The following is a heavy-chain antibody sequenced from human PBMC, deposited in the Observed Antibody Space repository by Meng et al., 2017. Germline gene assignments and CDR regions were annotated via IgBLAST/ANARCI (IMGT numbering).Heavy chain of an antibody. V-gene: IGHV1-2*06. Sequence: QVQLVQSGAEGKKPGASVKVSCPPSGYTFPAYYIHWVRQAPGQGLDWMGRIDPNSGVTEYAQKFQGRVTVTGDTSISTAYMELSRLRSDDTAIYYCVRDEDISAAGKLFGDYWGQGTLVTVSS. CDR2: IDPNSGVT. CDR1: GYTFPAYY. J-gene: IGHJ4*02. D-gene: IGHD6-13*01. CDR3: VRDEDISAAGKLFGDY.